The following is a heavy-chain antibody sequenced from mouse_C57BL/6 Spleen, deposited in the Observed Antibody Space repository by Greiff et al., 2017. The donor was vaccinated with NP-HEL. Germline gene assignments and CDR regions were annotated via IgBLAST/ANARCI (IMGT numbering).Heavy chain of an antibody. D-gene: IGHD2-1*01. V-gene: IGHV1-55*01. CDR3: ARHGNYLYYAMDY. J-gene: IGHJ4*01. CDR2: IYPGSGST. CDR1: GYTFTSYW. Sequence: VQLQQSGAELVKPGASVKMSCKASGYTFTSYWITWVKQRPGQGLEWIGDIYPGSGSTNYNEKFKSKATLTVDTSSSTAYMQLSSLTSEDSAVYYGARHGNYLYYAMDYWGQGTSVTVSS.